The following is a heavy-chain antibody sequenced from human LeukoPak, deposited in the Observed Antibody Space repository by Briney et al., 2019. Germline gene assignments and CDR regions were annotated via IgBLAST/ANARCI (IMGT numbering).Heavy chain of an antibody. J-gene: IGHJ5*02. V-gene: IGHV3-30*18. CDR3: AKKAFDSGNYHWFDP. CDR1: GFTFGNYG. D-gene: IGHD3-10*01. Sequence: GGSLRLSCAASGFTFGNYGMHWVRQAPGKGLEWVAFISYDGSNKYYADSVKGRFTISRDNSKNTMSLQMNSLRAEDTAVYYCAKKAFDSGNYHWFDPWGQGTLVTVSS. CDR2: ISYDGSNK.